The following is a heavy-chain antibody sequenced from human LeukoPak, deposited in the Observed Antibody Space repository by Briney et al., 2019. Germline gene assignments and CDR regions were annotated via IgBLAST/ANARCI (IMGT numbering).Heavy chain of an antibody. D-gene: IGHD3-3*01. V-gene: IGHV4-61*01. CDR2: IYYSGST. CDR3: ASGRATDFWSGYRPYYYYGMDV. Sequence: SETLSLTCTVSGGSVSSGSYYWSWIRQPPGKGLEWIGYIYYSGSTNYNPSLKSRVTISVDTSKNQFSLKLSSVTAADTAVYYCASGRATDFWSGYRPYYYYGMDVWGQGTTVTVSS. J-gene: IGHJ6*02. CDR1: GGSVSSGSYY.